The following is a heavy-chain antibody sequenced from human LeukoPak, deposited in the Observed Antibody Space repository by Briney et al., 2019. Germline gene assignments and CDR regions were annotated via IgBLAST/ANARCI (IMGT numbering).Heavy chain of an antibody. CDR3: ARVVRGGEFDY. D-gene: IGHD3-10*01. CDR1: GFTFSSYS. CDR2: ISSSSYI. V-gene: IGHV3-21*01. Sequence: GGSLRLSCAASGFTFSSYSMNWVRQAPGKGLEWVSSISSSSYIYYADSVKGRFTISRDNAKNSLYLQMNSLRAEDTAVYYCARVVRGGEFDYWGQGTLVTVSS. J-gene: IGHJ4*02.